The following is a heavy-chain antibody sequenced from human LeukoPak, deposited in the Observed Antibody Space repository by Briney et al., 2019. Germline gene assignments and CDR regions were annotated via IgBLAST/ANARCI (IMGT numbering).Heavy chain of an antibody. V-gene: IGHV1-18*01. CDR2: IHTYNGHT. Sequence: ASVKVSCKSSGYTFNSYGITWVRQAPGQGLEWLGWIHTYNGHTNYAQKLQGRVTMTTDTSTSTAYMELRSLRSDDTAVYYCARDVAVADYYFDYWGQGTLVTVSS. CDR1: GYTFNSYG. CDR3: ARDVAVADYYFDY. D-gene: IGHD6-19*01. J-gene: IGHJ4*02.